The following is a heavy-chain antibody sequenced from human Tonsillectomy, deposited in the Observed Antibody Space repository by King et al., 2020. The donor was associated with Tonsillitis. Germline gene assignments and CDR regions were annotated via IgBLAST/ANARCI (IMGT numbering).Heavy chain of an antibody. D-gene: IGHD6-19*01. CDR2: IQYTGNT. CDR3: ARGAGWYDY. V-gene: IGHV4-59*01. Sequence: QLQESGPGLVRPSETLSLTCTVSGDSIASNYWSWLRQSPTKGLEWIGFIQYTGNTRYNPSVKGRVTITIDTSKNQFSLKLNSVTAADTAVYYCARGAGWYDYWGQGTLVTVSS. CDR1: GDSIASNY. J-gene: IGHJ4*02.